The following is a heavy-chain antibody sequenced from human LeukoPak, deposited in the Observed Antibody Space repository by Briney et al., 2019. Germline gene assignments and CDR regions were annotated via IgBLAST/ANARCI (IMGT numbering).Heavy chain of an antibody. V-gene: IGHV3-53*04. CDR3: ARVDTVMAYYFDL. CDR2: IYSGGTT. D-gene: IGHD5-18*01. Sequence: HAGGSLRLSCAASGFTFSSHWMTWVRQAPGKGLEWVSTIYSGGTTYYADAVMRRFTISRHNYRNTLYHQMNSLRAEDTAVYYCARVDTVMAYYFDLWGQGTLVTVSS. CDR1: GFTFSSHW. J-gene: IGHJ4*02.